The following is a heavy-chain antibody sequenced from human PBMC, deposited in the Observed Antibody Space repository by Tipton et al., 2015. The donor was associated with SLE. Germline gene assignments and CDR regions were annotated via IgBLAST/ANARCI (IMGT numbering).Heavy chain of an antibody. J-gene: IGHJ4*02. D-gene: IGHD3-9*01. CDR3: ARHDTLTGFFDY. V-gene: IGHV3-7*01. CDR1: GFMFSRYW. Sequence: SLRLSCAASGFMFSRYWMSWVRQAPGKGLECVANTNQDENERDYGDSVKGRFTISRDNAKNSLYLQMNSLRADDTAVYYCARHDTLTGFFDYWGQGTLVTVSS. CDR2: TNQDENER.